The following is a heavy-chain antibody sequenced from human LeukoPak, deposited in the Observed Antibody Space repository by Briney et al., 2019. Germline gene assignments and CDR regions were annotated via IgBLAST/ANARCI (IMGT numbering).Heavy chain of an antibody. CDR1: GGTFSSYA. CDR3: ARSVLRFLEWPPDY. D-gene: IGHD3-3*01. Sequence: ASVKVSCKASGGTFSSYAISWVRQAPGQGLEWMGGIIPIFGTANYAQKFQGRVTITADESTSTAYMELSSLRSEDTAVYYCARSVLRFLEWPPDYWGQGTLVTVSS. J-gene: IGHJ4*02. CDR2: IIPIFGTA. V-gene: IGHV1-69*13.